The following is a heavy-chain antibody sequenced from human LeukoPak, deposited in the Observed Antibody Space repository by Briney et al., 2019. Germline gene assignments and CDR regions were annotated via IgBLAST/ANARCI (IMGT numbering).Heavy chain of an antibody. J-gene: IGHJ4*02. V-gene: IGHV3-48*01. Sequence: GGSLRLSCAASGFTFSSYSMNWVRQAPGEGLEWVSYISSSSSTIYYADSAKGRFTISRDNSKNTLYLQMNSLRAEDTAVYYCARGRGAAAGTSYLDYWGQGTLVTVSS. D-gene: IGHD6-13*01. CDR1: GFTFSSYS. CDR3: ARGRGAAAGTSYLDY. CDR2: ISSSSSTI.